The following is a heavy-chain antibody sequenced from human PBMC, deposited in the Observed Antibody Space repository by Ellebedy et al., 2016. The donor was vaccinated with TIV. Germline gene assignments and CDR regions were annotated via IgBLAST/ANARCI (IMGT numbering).Heavy chain of an antibody. CDR2: IYSGGTT. J-gene: IGHJ4*02. CDR3: ARESYSSGWYALDY. Sequence: GESLKISCAASGFTFSSYTMSWVRQAPGTGLEWVSVIYSGGTTYYADSVKGRFTISRDNSKNTVSLQMDSLRAEDTAVYYCARESYSSGWYALDYWGQGTLVTVSS. V-gene: IGHV3-66*01. CDR1: GFTFSSYT. D-gene: IGHD6-19*01.